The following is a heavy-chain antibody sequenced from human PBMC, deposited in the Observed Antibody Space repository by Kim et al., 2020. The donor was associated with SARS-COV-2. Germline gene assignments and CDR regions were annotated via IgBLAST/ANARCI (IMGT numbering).Heavy chain of an antibody. Sequence: GGSLRLSCAASGFTFSSYWMHWVRQAPGKGLVWVSRINSDGSSTSYADSVKGRFTISRDNAKNTLYLQMNSLIAEDTAVYYCARDLAGSIGRDGPLRPYYYGMDVWGQGTTVTVSS. CDR2: INSDGSST. J-gene: IGHJ6*02. CDR3: ARDLAGSIGRDGPLRPYYYGMDV. CDR1: GFTFSSYW. D-gene: IGHD3-10*01. V-gene: IGHV3-74*01.